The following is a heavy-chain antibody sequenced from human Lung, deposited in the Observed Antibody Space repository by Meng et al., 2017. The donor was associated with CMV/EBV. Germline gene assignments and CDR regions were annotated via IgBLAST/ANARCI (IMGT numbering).Heavy chain of an antibody. Sequence: KSSGYCVASYWLHWVRQMPERGLECMGSNYPSESEPRYSPSFQGQVTMSADKSISTVYLQWSSLKASDTAMYYCARRSISSYSLDFWGQGTLVTVSS. CDR2: NYPSESEP. J-gene: IGHJ4*02. CDR1: GYCVASYW. D-gene: IGHD6-6*01. CDR3: ARRSISSYSLDF. V-gene: IGHV5-51*01.